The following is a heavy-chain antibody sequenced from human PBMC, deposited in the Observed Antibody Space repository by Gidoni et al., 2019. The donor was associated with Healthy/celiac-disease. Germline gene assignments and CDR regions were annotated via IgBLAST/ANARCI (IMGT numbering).Heavy chain of an antibody. J-gene: IGHJ4*02. CDR1: GFTYSIHS. CDR2: ISSSSSYI. V-gene: IGHV3-21*01. Sequence: EVQLVEAGGGLLKPGGALRLPCAASGFTYSIHSMNWVRQAPGKGLEWVSSISSSSSYIYYADAVKGRFTISRDNAKNSLYLQMNSLRAEDTAVYYCARDHRAVAGTEDYWGQGTLVTVSS. CDR3: ARDHRAVAGTEDY. D-gene: IGHD6-19*01.